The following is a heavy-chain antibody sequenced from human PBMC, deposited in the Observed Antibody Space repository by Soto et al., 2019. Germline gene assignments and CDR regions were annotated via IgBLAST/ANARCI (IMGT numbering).Heavy chain of an antibody. V-gene: IGHV4-31*03. J-gene: IGHJ4*02. CDR2: IFDSGTT. CDR1: GGSISSGGYY. D-gene: IGHD6-19*01. Sequence: QVQLQESGPGLVKPSQTLYLTCSVCGGSISSGGYYWSWLRQHPGKGLEWIGYIFDSGTTYYNPSLKSRVTISVDPSKSQFSLRLTSVTATDTAVYYCASQASGWYPDYWGQRTLVTVSS. CDR3: ASQASGWYPDY.